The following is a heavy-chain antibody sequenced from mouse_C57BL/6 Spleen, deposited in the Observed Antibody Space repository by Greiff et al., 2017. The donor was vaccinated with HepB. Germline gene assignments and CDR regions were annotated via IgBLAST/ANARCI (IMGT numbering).Heavy chain of an antibody. CDR1: GYTFTSYW. V-gene: IGHV1-52*01. Sequence: VKLQQPGAELVRPGSSVKLSCKASGYTFTSYWMHWVKQRPIQGLEWIGNIDPSDSETHYNQKFKDKATLTVDKSSSTAYMQLSSLTSEDSAVYYCARRGGKGYAMDYWGQGTSVTVSS. CDR2: IDPSDSET. CDR3: ARRGGKGYAMDY. J-gene: IGHJ4*01. D-gene: IGHD2-1*01.